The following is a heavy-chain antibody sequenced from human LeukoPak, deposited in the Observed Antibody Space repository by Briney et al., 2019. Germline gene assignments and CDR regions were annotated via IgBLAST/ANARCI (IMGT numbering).Heavy chain of an antibody. J-gene: IGHJ4*02. CDR1: GFTFRSYG. D-gene: IGHD3/OR15-3a*01. V-gene: IGHV3-33*01. CDR3: AREWTRTGPFDY. Sequence: GGSLRLSCATSGFTFRSYGLHWVRQAPGKGLGWVALIWNDGRNKYYADSVKGRSTISRDNSKNTLYLQMNSLRAEDTAVYYCAREWTRTGPFDYWGQGTLVTVSS. CDR2: IWNDGRNK.